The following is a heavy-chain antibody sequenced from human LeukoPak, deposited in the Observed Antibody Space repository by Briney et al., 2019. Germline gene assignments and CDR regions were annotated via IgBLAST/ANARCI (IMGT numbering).Heavy chain of an antibody. J-gene: IGHJ4*02. CDR1: GFTFSSYS. CDR2: ISSSSSTI. Sequence: GGSLRLSCAASGFTFSSYSMNWVRQAPGKGLEWVSYISSSSSTIYYADSVKGRFTISRDNSKNTLYLQMNSLRAEDTAVYYCARDSGPLGYCSGGSCSKSGGRIDYWGQGTLVTVSS. D-gene: IGHD2-15*01. V-gene: IGHV3-48*01. CDR3: ARDSGPLGYCSGGSCSKSGGRIDY.